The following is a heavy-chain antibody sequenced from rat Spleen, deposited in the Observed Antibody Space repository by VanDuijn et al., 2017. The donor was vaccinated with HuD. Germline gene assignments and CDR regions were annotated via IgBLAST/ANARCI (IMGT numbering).Heavy chain of an antibody. V-gene: IGHV3-1*01. CDR1: GFSITTHY. CDR3: AREGATVDY. D-gene: IGHD1-8*01. Sequence: EVQLQESGPGLVKPSQSLSLTCSVTGFSITTHYWDWIRKFPGNKMEWMGYINYSGSTTYNPSLKSRISITRDSSKNQFFLHLNSVTTEETATYYCAREGATVDYWGQGVMVTVSS. CDR2: INYSGST. J-gene: IGHJ2*01.